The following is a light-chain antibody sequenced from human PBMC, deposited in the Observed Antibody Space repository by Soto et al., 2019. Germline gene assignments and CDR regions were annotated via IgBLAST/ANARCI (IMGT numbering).Light chain of an antibody. CDR1: QSLSSW. CDR3: QHYNGYPIT. CDR2: KAS. Sequence: DIQMTQSPSTLSASVGDRVTITCRASQSLSSWLAWYQQKPGKAPKLLIYKASTLESGVPSRFSGSGSGTDFTLTISSLQPDDSATYYCQHYNGYPITFGGGTKVEIK. J-gene: IGKJ4*01. V-gene: IGKV1-5*03.